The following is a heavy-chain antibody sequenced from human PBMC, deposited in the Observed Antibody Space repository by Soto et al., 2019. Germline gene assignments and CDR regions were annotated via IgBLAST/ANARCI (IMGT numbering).Heavy chain of an antibody. V-gene: IGHV3-21*06. Sequence: GGSLRLSCAASGFTFTRYSMNWVRQAPGKGLEWVSSISSTTNYIYYGDSMKGRFTISRDNAKNSLYLEMNSLRAEDTAVYYCARESEDLTSNFDYWGKGTLVTVSS. J-gene: IGHJ4*02. CDR2: ISSTTNYI. CDR3: ARESEDLTSNFDY. CDR1: GFTFTRYS.